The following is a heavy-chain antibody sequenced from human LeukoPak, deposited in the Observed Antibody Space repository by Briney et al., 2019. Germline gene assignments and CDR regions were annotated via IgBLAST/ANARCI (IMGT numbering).Heavy chain of an antibody. J-gene: IGHJ5*02. CDR1: GYSISSGYY. CDR2: IYHSGST. V-gene: IGHV4-38-2*02. Sequence: SETLSLTCTVSGYSISSGYYWGWTRQPPGKGLEWIGSIYHSGSTYYNPSLKSRVTISVDTSKNQFSLKLSSVTAADTAVYYCARDKEWELLYNWFDPWGQGTLVTVSS. D-gene: IGHD1-26*01. CDR3: ARDKEWELLYNWFDP.